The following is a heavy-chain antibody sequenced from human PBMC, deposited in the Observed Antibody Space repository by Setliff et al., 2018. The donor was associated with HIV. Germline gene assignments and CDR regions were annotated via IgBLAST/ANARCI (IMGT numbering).Heavy chain of an antibody. J-gene: IGHJ4*02. CDR1: GDSVSGYY. CDR3: ARGVPLLPPNF. V-gene: IGHV4-59*10. D-gene: IGHD2-15*01. Sequence: SETLSLTCAVSGDSVSGYYWSWIRQPAGRGLEWIGRVHNSAGSNYNPSLKSRVTMSVDTAKNQLSLKLTAVSAADTAVYYCARGVPLLPPNFWGQGTLVTVSS. CDR2: VHNSAGS.